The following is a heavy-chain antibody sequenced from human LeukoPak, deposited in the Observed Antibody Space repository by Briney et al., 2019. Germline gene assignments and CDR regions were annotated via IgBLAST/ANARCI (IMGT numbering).Heavy chain of an antibody. V-gene: IGHV3-23*01. CDR2: ISGSGTST. D-gene: IGHD3-22*01. Sequence: GGSLRLSCAASGFTFRSYAMSWVRQAPGKGLEWVLAISGSGTSTYYADSVKGRFTISRDNSKNTLYLQMNSLRAEDTAVYYCEGTYYYDSSDDYWGQGTMVNVSS. CDR1: GFTFRSYA. J-gene: IGHJ4*02. CDR3: EGTYYYDSSDDY.